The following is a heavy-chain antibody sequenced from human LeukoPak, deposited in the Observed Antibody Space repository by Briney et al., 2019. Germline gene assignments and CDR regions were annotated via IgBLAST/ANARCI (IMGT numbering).Heavy chain of an antibody. D-gene: IGHD5-18*01. Sequence: GGSLRLSCAASGSTFSSYSMNWVRQAPGKGLEWVSSISSSSSYIYYADSVKGRFTISRDNAKNSLYLQMNSLRAEDTAVYYCARDPSYGTSLDYWGQGTLVTVSS. J-gene: IGHJ4*02. CDR2: ISSSSSYI. CDR1: GSTFSSYS. CDR3: ARDPSYGTSLDY. V-gene: IGHV3-21*01.